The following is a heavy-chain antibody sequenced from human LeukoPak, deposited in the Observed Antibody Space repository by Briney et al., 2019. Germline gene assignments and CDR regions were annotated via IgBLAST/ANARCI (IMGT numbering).Heavy chain of an antibody. J-gene: IGHJ3*02. CDR1: GFTFSSYG. Sequence: SGGSLRLSCAASGFTFSSYGMHWVRQSPGKGLEWVAVIWYGGSNQYYADSVKGRFTISRDNSKNMLYLQMNSLRLEDTAIYYCVKESAAAVGPDCFDIWGQGTMVTVSS. CDR2: IWYGGSNQ. V-gene: IGHV3-30*02. CDR3: VKESAAAVGPDCFDI. D-gene: IGHD6-13*01.